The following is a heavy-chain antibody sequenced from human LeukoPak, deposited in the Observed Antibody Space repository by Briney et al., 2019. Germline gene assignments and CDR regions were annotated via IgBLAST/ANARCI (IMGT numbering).Heavy chain of an antibody. Sequence: SETLSLTCTVSGGSISSSSYYWGWIRQPPGKGLEWIGSIYYSGSTYYNPSLKSRVTISVDTSKNQFSLKLRSVTAADTAVYYCARDRVGQQLVGRKNNYYYMDVWGKGTTVTISS. V-gene: IGHV4-39*07. CDR3: ARDRVGQQLVGRKNNYYYMDV. CDR2: IYYSGST. D-gene: IGHD6-13*01. J-gene: IGHJ6*03. CDR1: GGSISSSSYY.